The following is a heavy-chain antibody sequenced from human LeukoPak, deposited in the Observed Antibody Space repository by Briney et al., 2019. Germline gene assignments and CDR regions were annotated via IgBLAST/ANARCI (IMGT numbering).Heavy chain of an antibody. CDR3: ATVSYDYVWGSYRSDAFDI. V-gene: IGHV1-24*01. Sequence: ASVKVSCKVSGYTLTELSMHWVRQAPGKGLEWMGGFDPEDGETIYAQKFQGRVTMTEDTSTGTAYMELSSLRSEDTAVYYCATVSYDYVWGSYRSDAFDIWGQGTMVTVSS. CDR2: FDPEDGET. CDR1: GYTLTELS. D-gene: IGHD3-16*02. J-gene: IGHJ3*02.